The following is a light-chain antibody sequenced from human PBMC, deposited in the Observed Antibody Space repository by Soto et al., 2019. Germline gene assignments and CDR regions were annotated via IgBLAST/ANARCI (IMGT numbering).Light chain of an antibody. CDR1: SSDVGGYNF. V-gene: IGLV2-8*01. CDR2: DVN. Sequence: QSALTQPPSASGSPGQSVTISCTGTSSDVGGYNFVSWYQQHPGKAPKLMIYDVNKRPSGVPDRFSGSKSANTASLTVSGLPAEDEAAYYCSSHAGDNNPFVFGTGTKLTVL. CDR3: SSHAGDNNPFV. J-gene: IGLJ1*01.